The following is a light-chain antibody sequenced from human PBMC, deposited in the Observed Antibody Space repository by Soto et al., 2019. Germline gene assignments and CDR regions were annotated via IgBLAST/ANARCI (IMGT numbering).Light chain of an antibody. J-gene: IGLJ1*01. V-gene: IGLV2-14*01. CDR1: SSDVGGYKY. CDR2: EVS. Sequence: QSALTQPASVSGSPGQSITISCTGTSSDVGGYKYVSWYQQHPGKAPKLMIYEVSNRPSGVSNRCSGSKSGNTASLTISGLQAEDEADYYCSSYTSSSTLPYVFGTGTKLTVL. CDR3: SSYTSSSTLPYV.